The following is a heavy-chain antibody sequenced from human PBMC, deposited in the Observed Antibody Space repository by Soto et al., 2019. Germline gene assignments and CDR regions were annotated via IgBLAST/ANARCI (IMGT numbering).Heavy chain of an antibody. J-gene: IGHJ4*02. CDR2: IYYSGTT. V-gene: IGHV4-61*01. CDR1: GGSVSSGFYY. CDR3: ARGRYSYGHFDF. D-gene: IGHD5-18*01. Sequence: AETLSLTCTVSGGSVSSGFYYWTWIRQSSGKGPEWIGYIYYSGTTSYNPSLKSRVTMSRDTSKNLFSLELNSVTAADTAVYYCARGRYSYGHFDFWGRGTLVTVSS.